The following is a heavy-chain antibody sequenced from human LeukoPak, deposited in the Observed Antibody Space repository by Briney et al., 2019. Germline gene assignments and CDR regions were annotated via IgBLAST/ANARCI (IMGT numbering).Heavy chain of an antibody. Sequence: SETLSLTCTVSGGSISSYYWSWIRQPPGKGLEWIGYIYYNGSTNDNPSLRSRVTISVDTSKNQFSLKLSSVTAADTAVYYCARDRSIAVADDRWFDPWGQGTLVTVSS. J-gene: IGHJ5*02. V-gene: IGHV4-59*01. D-gene: IGHD6-19*01. CDR3: ARDRSIAVADDRWFDP. CDR1: GGSISSYY. CDR2: IYYNGST.